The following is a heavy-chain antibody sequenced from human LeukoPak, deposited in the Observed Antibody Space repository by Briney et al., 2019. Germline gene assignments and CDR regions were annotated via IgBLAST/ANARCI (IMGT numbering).Heavy chain of an antibody. Sequence: GASVKVSCKASGYTFTSYYMHWVRQAPGQGLEWMGIINPSGGSTSYAQKFQGRVTMTRDTSTSTVYMELSSLRSEDTAVYYCARDKSGHYYDSSGQLDYWGQGTLATVSS. CDR1: GYTFTSYY. J-gene: IGHJ4*02. V-gene: IGHV1-46*01. CDR2: INPSGGST. CDR3: ARDKSGHYYDSSGQLDY. D-gene: IGHD3-22*01.